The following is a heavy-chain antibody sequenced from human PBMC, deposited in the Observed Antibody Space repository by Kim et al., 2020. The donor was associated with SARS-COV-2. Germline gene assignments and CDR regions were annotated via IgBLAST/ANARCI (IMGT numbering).Heavy chain of an antibody. CDR3: ARWIDNSAWPPNGMDV. D-gene: IGHD6-19*01. J-gene: IGHJ6*02. V-gene: IGHV1-18*01. CDR1: GYTFTSFG. Sequence: ASVKVSCEASGYTFTSFGFTWVRQAPGQGLEWMGWISAYNGVKNYAQRFQGRVTMTTDTSTRTAYMELMSLRSDDTAAYYCARWIDNSAWPPNGMDVWGQGTTVTVSS. CDR2: ISAYNGVK.